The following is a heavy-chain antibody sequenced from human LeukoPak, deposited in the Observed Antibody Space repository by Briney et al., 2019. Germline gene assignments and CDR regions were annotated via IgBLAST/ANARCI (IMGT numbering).Heavy chain of an antibody. Sequence: AGGSLRLSCAASGFTFSNYWMTWVRQAPGKGLEWVANIKPDGSVGYYVDSVRGRFIISRDNAGNSLYLQMNSLRVEDTAVYYCTQNLVAAAGDHWGQGTLLIVSS. J-gene: IGHJ4*02. V-gene: IGHV3-7*01. CDR2: IKPDGSVG. CDR3: TQNLVAAAGDH. CDR1: GFTFSNYW. D-gene: IGHD6-13*01.